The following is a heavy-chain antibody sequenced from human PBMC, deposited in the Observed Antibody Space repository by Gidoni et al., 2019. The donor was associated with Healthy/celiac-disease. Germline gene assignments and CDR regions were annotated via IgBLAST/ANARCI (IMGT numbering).Heavy chain of an antibody. V-gene: IGHV1-69*01. CDR1: GGTFSSYA. CDR3: ASGGGFGRDNYYYGMDV. D-gene: IGHD3-10*01. Sequence: QVQLVQSGAEVKKPGSSVKVSCKASGGTFSSYAISWVRQAPGQGLEWMGGIIPIFGTANYAQKFQGRVTITADESTSTAYMELSSLRSEDTAVYYCASGGGFGRDNYYYGMDVWGQGTTVTVSS. CDR2: IIPIFGTA. J-gene: IGHJ6*02.